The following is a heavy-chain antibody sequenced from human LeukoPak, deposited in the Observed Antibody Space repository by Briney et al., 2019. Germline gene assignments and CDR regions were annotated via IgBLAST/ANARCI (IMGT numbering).Heavy chain of an antibody. CDR3: ASLGVTTFDY. Sequence: NPGGSLRLSCAASGFTFSSYSMNWVRQAPGKGLEWVSSISSSSSYIYYADSEKGRFTISRDNAKNSLYLQMNSLRAEDTAVYHCASLGVTTFDYWGQGTLVTVSS. D-gene: IGHD3-10*01. J-gene: IGHJ4*02. V-gene: IGHV3-21*01. CDR1: GFTFSSYS. CDR2: ISSSSSYI.